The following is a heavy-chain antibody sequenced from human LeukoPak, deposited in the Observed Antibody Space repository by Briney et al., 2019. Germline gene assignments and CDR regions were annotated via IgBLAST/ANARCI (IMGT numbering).Heavy chain of an antibody. D-gene: IGHD4-17*01. CDR2: ISSSGSTK. CDR1: GFSFSSYE. V-gene: IGHV3-48*03. Sequence: GGSLRLSCAASGFSFSSYEMNWVRQAPGKGLEWVSYISSSGSTKYYADSVKGRFTISRDNAKNSLYLQLNSLRVEDTAVYYCASHYGDYVWGHFWGQGTLVTVSS. CDR3: ASHYGDYVWGHF. J-gene: IGHJ4*02.